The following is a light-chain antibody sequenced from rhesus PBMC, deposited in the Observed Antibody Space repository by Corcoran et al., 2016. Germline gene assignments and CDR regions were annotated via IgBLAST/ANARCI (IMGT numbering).Light chain of an antibody. CDR1: QTIGNY. CDR3: QQHNSLPYS. CDR2: DAS. J-gene: IGKJ2*01. V-gene: IGKV1-44*03. Sequence: DIQMTQSPSSLSAFVGDRVIITCRASQTIGNYLIWYQQKPGKVPKVLIYDASTLQSGVPFRFSGSGAGPDFTLTISSLQPEDFATYYCQQHNSLPYSFGQGTKVEIK.